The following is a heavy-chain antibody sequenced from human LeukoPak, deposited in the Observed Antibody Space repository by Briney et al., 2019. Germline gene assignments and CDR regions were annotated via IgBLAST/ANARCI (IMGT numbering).Heavy chain of an antibody. J-gene: IGHJ4*02. CDR2: ISYDGSNK. CDR1: GFTFSSYG. CDR3: AKDPSRIAVAGLIDY. D-gene: IGHD6-19*01. Sequence: GRSLRLSCAASGFTFSSYGMHWVRQAPGKGLEWVAVISYDGSNKYYADSVKGRFTISRDNSKNTLYLQMNRLRAEDTAVYYCAKDPSRIAVAGLIDYWGKGTLVTVSS. V-gene: IGHV3-30*18.